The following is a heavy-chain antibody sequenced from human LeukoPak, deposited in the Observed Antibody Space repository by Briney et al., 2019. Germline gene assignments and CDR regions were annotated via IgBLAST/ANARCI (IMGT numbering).Heavy chain of an antibody. D-gene: IGHD3-22*01. CDR3: AAETYYYDSSGYQVFLFDY. Sequence: GASVKVSCKASGFTFTSSAMQWVRQARGQRHESIGWIVVVSGNTNYAQKFQERVTITRDMSTSTAYMELSSLRSGDTAVYYCAAETYYYDSSGYQVFLFDYWGQGTLVTVSS. CDR1: GFTFTSSA. CDR2: IVVVSGNT. V-gene: IGHV1-58*02. J-gene: IGHJ4*02.